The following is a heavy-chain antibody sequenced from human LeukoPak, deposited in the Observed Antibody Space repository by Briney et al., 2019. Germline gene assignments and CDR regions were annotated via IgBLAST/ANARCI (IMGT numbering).Heavy chain of an antibody. CDR3: ARARIGYCSGGSCYEYYFDY. J-gene: IGHJ4*02. D-gene: IGHD2-15*01. Sequence: GGSLRLSCAASGFTFSSYGMNWVRQAPGRGLEWVSSISSSSSYIYYADSVKGRFTISRDNAKNSLYLQMNSLRAEDTAVYYCARARIGYCSGGSCYEYYFDYWGQGTLVTVSS. CDR1: GFTFSSYG. V-gene: IGHV3-21*01. CDR2: ISSSSSYI.